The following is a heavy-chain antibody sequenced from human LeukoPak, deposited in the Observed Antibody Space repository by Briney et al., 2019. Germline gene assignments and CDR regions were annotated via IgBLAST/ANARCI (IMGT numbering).Heavy chain of an antibody. Sequence: GASVKVSCKASGYTFSNFGISWVRQAPGQGLEWMGWISGNNDNPNYGQKFQGRLTVTTDSSTSTAYMEQRNLRSDDTAVYYCARDGTSTDDYWGQGTLVTVSS. CDR2: ISGNNDNP. J-gene: IGHJ4*02. CDR3: ARDGTSTDDY. V-gene: IGHV1-18*01. D-gene: IGHD2-2*01. CDR1: GYTFSNFG.